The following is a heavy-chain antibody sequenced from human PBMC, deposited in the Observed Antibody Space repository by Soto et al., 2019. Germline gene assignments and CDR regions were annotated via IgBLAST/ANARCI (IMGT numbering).Heavy chain of an antibody. CDR3: PTAITYGPGREDY. CDR1: GYPFTELS. CDR2: YNPEEGET. D-gene: IGHD3-10*01. V-gene: IGHV1-24*01. Sequence: QVQLVQSGAEVTKPGASVKVSCKVSGYPFTELSMHWVRQAPGKGLEWLGGYNPEEGETMSAQKYKGRLTMTEDISTDTAYMELRSVRSEDTAMYYCPTAITYGPGREDYWGQGTLVTVPS. J-gene: IGHJ4*02.